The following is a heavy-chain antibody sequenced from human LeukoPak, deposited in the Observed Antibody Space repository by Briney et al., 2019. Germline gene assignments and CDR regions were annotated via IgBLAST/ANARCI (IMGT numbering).Heavy chain of an antibody. CDR2: IKTDGSTI. Sequence: GGSLRLSCAASGFVFSNYWMHWVRQAPGKGLVWVSRIKTDGSTITYADSVKGRFTISRDNAKNSLYLQMNSLRAEDTALYYCATRYASGPIADYWGQGTLVTVSS. CDR1: GFVFSNYW. V-gene: IGHV3-74*01. J-gene: IGHJ4*02. CDR3: ATRYASGPIADY. D-gene: IGHD3-10*01.